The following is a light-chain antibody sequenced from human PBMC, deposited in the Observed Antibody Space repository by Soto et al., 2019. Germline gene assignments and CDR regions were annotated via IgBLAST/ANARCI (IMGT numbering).Light chain of an antibody. V-gene: IGLV2-14*03. J-gene: IGLJ1*01. CDR3: SSYASSSTRV. Sequence: QSVLTQPASVSGSPGQSITISCTGTSSDVGGYNYVSWYQHHPGKAPKLMIYDVSNRPSGVSNRFSGSKSGNTASLTISGLQAEDEADYYFSSYASSSTRVFGTGIKVTVL. CDR2: DVS. CDR1: SSDVGGYNY.